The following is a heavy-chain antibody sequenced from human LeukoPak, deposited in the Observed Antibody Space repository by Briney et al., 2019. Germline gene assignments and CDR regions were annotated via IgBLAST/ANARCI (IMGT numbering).Heavy chain of an antibody. Sequence: SETLSLTCTVSGGSISSYYWSWIRQPPAKGLEWIGYIYYSGSTNYNPSLKSRVTISVDTSKNQFSLKLSSVTAADTAVYYCARVGGWRVGYYYYYMDVWGKGTTVTVSS. CDR1: GGSISSYY. CDR2: IYYSGST. V-gene: IGHV4-59*01. J-gene: IGHJ6*03. CDR3: ARVGGWRVGYYYYYMDV. D-gene: IGHD1-26*01.